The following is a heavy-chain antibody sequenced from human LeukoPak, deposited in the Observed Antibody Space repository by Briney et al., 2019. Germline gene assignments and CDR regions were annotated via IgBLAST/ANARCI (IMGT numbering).Heavy chain of an antibody. V-gene: IGHV4-34*01. CDR2: INHSGST. Sequence: PSETLSLTCAVYGGSFSGYYWSWIRQPPGEGLEWIGEINHSGSTNYNPSLKSRVTISVDTSKNQFSLKLSSVTAADTAVYYCAYKDIVVVPAAPKGDAFDIWGQGTMVTVSS. D-gene: IGHD2-2*01. J-gene: IGHJ3*02. CDR1: GGSFSGYY. CDR3: AYKDIVVVPAAPKGDAFDI.